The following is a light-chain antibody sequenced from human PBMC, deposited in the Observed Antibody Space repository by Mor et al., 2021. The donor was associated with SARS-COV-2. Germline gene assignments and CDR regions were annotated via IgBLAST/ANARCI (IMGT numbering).Light chain of an antibody. V-gene: IGKV3-15*01. CDR1: QSDSSN. CDR2: CAS. J-gene: IGKJ2*01. CDR3: QQYNNWPPLT. Sequence: SLSCRASQSDSSNLAWYQQKPGQAPRLLIYCASTRATGIPARFSGSGSGTEFSLTISTLQSVDFAVYYCQQYNNWPPLTFG.